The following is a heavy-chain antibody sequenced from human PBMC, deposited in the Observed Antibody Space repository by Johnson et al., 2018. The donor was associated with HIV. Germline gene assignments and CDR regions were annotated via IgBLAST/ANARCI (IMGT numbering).Heavy chain of an antibody. J-gene: IGHJ3*02. CDR2: IYSGGSI. CDR1: GFTVSSNY. D-gene: IGHD1-26*01. CDR3: AREGAWEVRPGAFDI. Sequence: MQLVESGGGLVQPGGSLRLSCAASGFTVSSNYMSWVRQAPGKGLEWVSVIYSGGSIYYADSVKGRFSISRDNSRNTLYLQMNSLRVEDTAAYYCAREGAWEVRPGAFDIWGQGTMVTVSS. V-gene: IGHV3-66*01.